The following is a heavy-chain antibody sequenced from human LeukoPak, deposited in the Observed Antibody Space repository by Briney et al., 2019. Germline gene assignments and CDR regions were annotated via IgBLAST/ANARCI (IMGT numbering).Heavy chain of an antibody. Sequence: ASVKVSCKASGYTFTSYYMHWVRQAPGQGLEWMGITNPSGGSTSYAQKFQGRVTMTRDTSTSTVYMELSSLRSDDTAVYYCARDWRSTSCYYPYCTNWFDPWGQGTLVTVSS. J-gene: IGHJ5*02. CDR1: GYTFTSYY. D-gene: IGHD2-2*01. V-gene: IGHV1-46*01. CDR3: ARDWRSTSCYYPYCTNWFDP. CDR2: TNPSGGST.